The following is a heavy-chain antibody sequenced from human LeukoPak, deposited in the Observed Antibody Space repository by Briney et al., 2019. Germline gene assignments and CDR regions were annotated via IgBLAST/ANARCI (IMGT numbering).Heavy chain of an antibody. D-gene: IGHD6-19*01. CDR3: AKTGSSGWFSSYYYYGMDV. CDR2: ISYDGSNE. Sequence: GGSLRLSCAASRFSFSDYGMHWVRQAPGKGLEWVAVISYDGSNEYYADSVKGRFTISRDNSKNTLYLQMNSLRAEDTAVYYCAKTGSSGWFSSYYYYGMDVWGQGTTVTVSS. V-gene: IGHV3-30*18. J-gene: IGHJ6*02. CDR1: RFSFSDYG.